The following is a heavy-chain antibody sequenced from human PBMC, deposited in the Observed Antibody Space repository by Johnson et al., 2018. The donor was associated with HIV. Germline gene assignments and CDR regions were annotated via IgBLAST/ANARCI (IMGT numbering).Heavy chain of an antibody. V-gene: IGHV3-15*01. J-gene: IGHJ3*02. CDR2: IKSKTDGGTT. CDR1: GFTFNNAW. CDR3: ARDRGYDAFDI. D-gene: IGHD3-22*01. Sequence: VQLVESGGGVVQPGRSLRLSCAASGFTFNNAWMNWVRQAPGKGLEWVGRIKSKTDGGTTDYATPVKGRFTISRDDSKSTLHLQMNSLRAEDTAVYFCARDRGYDAFDIWGQGTMVTVSS.